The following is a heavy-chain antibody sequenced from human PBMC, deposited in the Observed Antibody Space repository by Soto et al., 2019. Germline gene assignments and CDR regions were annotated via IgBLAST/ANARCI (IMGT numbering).Heavy chain of an antibody. J-gene: IGHJ4*01. D-gene: IGHD2-21*02. Sequence: ASVKVSCKSSGYPFNTYYLHWVRQAPGQGLEWMGMIHPSGGGSTYAQKFLGRVTMTMDSSTSTVFMELTSLRSADTAVYYCARAGHIAVVTDSFDSWG. CDR3: ARAGHIAVVTDSFDS. CDR2: IHPSGGGS. V-gene: IGHV1-46*02. CDR1: GYPFNTYY.